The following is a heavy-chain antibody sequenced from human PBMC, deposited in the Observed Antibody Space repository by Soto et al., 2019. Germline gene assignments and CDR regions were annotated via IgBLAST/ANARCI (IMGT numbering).Heavy chain of an antibody. CDR3: ALIRTFSSGWYGFDP. Sequence: SGPTLVNPTQTLTLTCTFSGFSLSTSGMCVSWIRQPPGKALEWLALIDWDDDKYYSTSLKTRLTISKDTSKNQVVLTMTNMDPVDTATYYCALIRTFSSGWYGFDPWGQGTLVTVS. J-gene: IGHJ5*02. D-gene: IGHD6-19*01. V-gene: IGHV2-70*01. CDR1: GFSLSTSGMC. CDR2: IDWDDDK.